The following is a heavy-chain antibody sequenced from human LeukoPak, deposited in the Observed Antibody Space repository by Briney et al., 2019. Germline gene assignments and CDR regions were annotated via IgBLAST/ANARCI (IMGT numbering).Heavy chain of an antibody. V-gene: IGHV3-23*01. Sequence: TGGSLRLSCVGSGFTFNGYAMSWVRQRPGKGPEWVSMISSRGDATDYAESVKDRFSISRDNAKKPLYLQINDPRGDDTAIYYCAKDPRAMGRYFLDDWGQGSLVIVSS. CDR1: GFTFNGYA. CDR3: AKDPRAMGRYFLDD. CDR2: ISSRGDAT. J-gene: IGHJ4*01. D-gene: IGHD3-16*01.